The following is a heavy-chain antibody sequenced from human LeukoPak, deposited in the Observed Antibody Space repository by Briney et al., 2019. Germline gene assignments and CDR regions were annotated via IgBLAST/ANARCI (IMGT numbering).Heavy chain of an antibody. J-gene: IGHJ4*02. CDR3: VRRGDASSGWGDHDF. D-gene: IGHD6-19*01. CDR2: IGGSGDKT. Sequence: GGSLRLSCAASGFTFNRNAISWVRQAPGKGLEWVSTIGGSGDKTFYADSVKGRFTISRDNSKNVVHLQMNSLTGEDTSLYYCVRRGDASSGWGDHDFWGQGALVTVSS. CDR1: GFTFNRNA. V-gene: IGHV3-23*01.